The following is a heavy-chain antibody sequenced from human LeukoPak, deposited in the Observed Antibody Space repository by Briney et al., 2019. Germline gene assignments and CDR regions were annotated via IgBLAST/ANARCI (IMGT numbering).Heavy chain of an antibody. J-gene: IGHJ4*02. CDR2: ISYDGRLM. CDR3: AKRPSDYGDYVSYFDY. V-gene: IGHV3-30*18. CDR1: GFTFSSYG. Sequence: AGGSLRLSCAASGFTFSSYGMQWVRQAPGKGLEWVGVISYDGRLMFYGDSVKGRFTISRDNSKDTLYLQMNSLRAEDTAVYYCAKRPSDYGDYVSYFDYWGQGTLVTVSS. D-gene: IGHD4-17*01.